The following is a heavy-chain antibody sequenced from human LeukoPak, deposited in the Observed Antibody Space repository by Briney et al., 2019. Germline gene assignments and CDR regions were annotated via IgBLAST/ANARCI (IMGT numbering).Heavy chain of an antibody. V-gene: IGHV1-18*01. J-gene: IGHJ5*02. D-gene: IGHD3-3*01. CDR3: AITQSSRYYDFWSGAYNWFDP. Sequence: ASVKVSCKASGYTFTSYGISWVRQAPGQGLEWMGWISAYNGNTNYAQKLQGRVTMTTDTSTSTAYMELRSLRSDDTAVYYCAITQSSRYYDFWSGAYNWFDPWGQGTLVTVSS. CDR1: GYTFTSYG. CDR2: ISAYNGNT.